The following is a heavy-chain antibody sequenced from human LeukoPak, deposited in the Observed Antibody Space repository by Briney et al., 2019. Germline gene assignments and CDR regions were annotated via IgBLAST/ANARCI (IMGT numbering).Heavy chain of an antibody. CDR2: IYYSGST. V-gene: IGHV4-59*08. D-gene: IGHD4-17*01. J-gene: IGHJ3*02. CDR3: ARRSPVTVTTTTAAFDI. CDR1: GGSISSYY. Sequence: SETLSLTCTVSGGSISSYYWSWIRQPPGKGLEWIGYIYYSGSTNYNPSLKSRVTISVDTSKNQFSQKLSSVTAADTAVYYCARRSPVTVTTTTAAFDIWGQGTMVTVSS.